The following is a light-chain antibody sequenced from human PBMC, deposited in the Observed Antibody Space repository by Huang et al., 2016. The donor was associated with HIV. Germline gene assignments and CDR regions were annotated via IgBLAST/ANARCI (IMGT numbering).Light chain of an antibody. CDR1: QDIRNY. CDR2: GAS. J-gene: IGKJ2*01. CDR3: QQYDNLYT. V-gene: IGKV1-33*01. Sequence: IQMTQSPASLSASVGDRVTISCQASQDIRNYLNWYQQKPGKAPTLLIYGASNLETGVPSGFSGNGSGTDFTITISSLQSEDIATYYCQQYDNLYTFGQGTRLEIK.